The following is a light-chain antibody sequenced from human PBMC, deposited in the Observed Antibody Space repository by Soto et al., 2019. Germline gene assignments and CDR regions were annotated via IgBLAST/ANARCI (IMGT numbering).Light chain of an antibody. CDR1: SSDVGGYNY. CDR3: SSYAGSSNV. V-gene: IGLV2-8*01. CDR2: EVN. J-gene: IGLJ1*01. Sequence: QSALTQPPSASGSPGQSVAISCTGTSSDVGGYNYVSWYQQHPGKAPKLMIYEVNNRPSGVPDRFSGSKSGNTASLTVSGLQAEDGADYYCSSYAGSSNVFGTGTKVTVL.